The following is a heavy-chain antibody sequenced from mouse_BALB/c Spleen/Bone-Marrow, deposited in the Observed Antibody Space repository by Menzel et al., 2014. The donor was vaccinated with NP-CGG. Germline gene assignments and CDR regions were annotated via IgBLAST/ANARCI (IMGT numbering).Heavy chain of an antibody. CDR1: GFSFTGSS. V-gene: IGHV1-22*01. CDR3: ARADYDIDY. J-gene: IGHJ2*01. D-gene: IGHD1-1*01. Sequence: VQLQQSGPDLVNSGASMKISCKASGFSFTGSSLHWVKQSPRQNLEWLGLLNPYNGGTSYNLLFKGQATLTVNKSFSTAYKESLSPTSEDAAGYYCARADYDIDYLGQGTTRTVSS. CDR2: LNPYNGGT.